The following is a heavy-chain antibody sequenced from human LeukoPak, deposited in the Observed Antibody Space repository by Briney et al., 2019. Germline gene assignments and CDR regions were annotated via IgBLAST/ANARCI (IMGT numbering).Heavy chain of an antibody. CDR3: ARDQRPSCLGGICYSGDY. V-gene: IGHV1-69*13. D-gene: IGHD2-15*01. CDR1: GGTFHSYI. Sequence: GASVKVSCTASGGTFHSYIVTWVRQAPGQGLEWMGGIVPIIGTANYAQKFQGRVTITADDSTSTAYMELRSLRSEDTAIYYCARDQRPSCLGGICYSGDYWGQGTLVTVTS. J-gene: IGHJ4*02. CDR2: IVPIIGTA.